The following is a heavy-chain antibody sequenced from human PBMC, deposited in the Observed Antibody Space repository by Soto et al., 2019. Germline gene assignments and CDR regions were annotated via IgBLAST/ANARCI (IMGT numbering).Heavy chain of an antibody. D-gene: IGHD3-16*01. CDR2: ISYDGSNK. V-gene: IGHV3-30-3*01. CDR3: ARVPEQQWAYDYDGPGY. CDR1: GFTFSSYA. Sequence: QPGGSLRLSCAASGFTFSSYAMHWVRQAPGKGLEWVAVISYDGSNKYYADSVKGRFTISRDNSKNTLYLQMNSLRAEDTAVYYCARVPEQQWAYDYDGPGYWGQGTLVTVSS. J-gene: IGHJ4*02.